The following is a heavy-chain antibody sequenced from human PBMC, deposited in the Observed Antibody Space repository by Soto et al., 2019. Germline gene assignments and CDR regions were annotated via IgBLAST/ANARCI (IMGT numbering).Heavy chain of an antibody. Sequence: QVQLVQSGAEVRQPASSVKVSCKTSGGTFSSYAISWVRQAPGQGLEWMGGIVPIVGTTPYAQKFQGRVTITADEATSTAYMQLSRLRSDDTAVYDCVRVVAIPGYPDHWGQGTLVTVSS. CDR3: VRVVAIPGYPDH. D-gene: IGHD5-12*01. CDR2: IVPIVGTT. J-gene: IGHJ4*02. CDR1: GGTFSSYA. V-gene: IGHV1-69*12.